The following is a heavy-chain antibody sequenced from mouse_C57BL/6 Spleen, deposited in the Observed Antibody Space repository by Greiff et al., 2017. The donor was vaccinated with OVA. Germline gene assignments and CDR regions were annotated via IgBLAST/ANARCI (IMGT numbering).Heavy chain of an antibody. V-gene: IGHV1-69*01. CDR3: AIKGGSMMVTWGFDD. CDR1: GYTFTSYW. Sequence: QVQLQQSGAELVMPGASVKLSCKASGYTFTSYWMHWVKQRPGQGLEWIGEIDPSDSYTNYNQKFKGKSTLTVDKSSSTAYMQLSSLTSEDSAVYYCAIKGGSMMVTWGFDDWGQGTTLTVSS. D-gene: IGHD2-3*01. J-gene: IGHJ2*01. CDR2: IDPSDSYT.